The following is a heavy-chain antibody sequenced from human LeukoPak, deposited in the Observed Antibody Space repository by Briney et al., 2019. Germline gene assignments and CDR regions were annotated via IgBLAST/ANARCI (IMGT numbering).Heavy chain of an antibody. CDR1: GASISSGTYY. J-gene: IGHJ6*03. CDR2: IYPSGTT. D-gene: IGHD5-18*01. V-gene: IGHV4-61*02. Sequence: SGTLSLTCTVSGASISSGTYYWGWVRQSAEKGLEWIGRIYPSGTTNYNPSLKSRVTISRDTSKNQFSLEIFSVTAADTAVYYCAREVGYGPNYSYYYYMDVWGKGTTVTVSS. CDR3: AREVGYGPNYSYYYYMDV.